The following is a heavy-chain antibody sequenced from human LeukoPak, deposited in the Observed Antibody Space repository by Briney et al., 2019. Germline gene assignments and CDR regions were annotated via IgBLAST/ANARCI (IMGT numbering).Heavy chain of an antibody. Sequence: PGGSLRLSCAASGFTFSSYWMSWVRQAPGKGLEWVANIKQDGSEKYYVDSVKGRFTISRDNAKNSLYLQMNSLRAEDTAVYYCARGGGYDFWSGYSGPDYWGQGTLVTASS. CDR3: ARGGGYDFWSGYSGPDY. D-gene: IGHD3-3*01. V-gene: IGHV3-7*01. J-gene: IGHJ4*02. CDR1: GFTFSSYW. CDR2: IKQDGSEK.